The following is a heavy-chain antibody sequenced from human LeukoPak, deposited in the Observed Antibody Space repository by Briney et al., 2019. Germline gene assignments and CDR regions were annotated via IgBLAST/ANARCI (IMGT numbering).Heavy chain of an antibody. J-gene: IGHJ4*02. D-gene: IGHD3-16*01. CDR2: IKQAGSEK. Sequence: GGSLRLSCTASGITFSGHWMSWVRQPPGKGLEWVANIKQAGSEKYYVDSVKGRFTISRDDAKKSVYLQMYSLRAEGTAVYYCASDGGPFDYWGQGTLVTVSS. CDR1: GITFSGHW. CDR3: ASDGGPFDY. V-gene: IGHV3-7*01.